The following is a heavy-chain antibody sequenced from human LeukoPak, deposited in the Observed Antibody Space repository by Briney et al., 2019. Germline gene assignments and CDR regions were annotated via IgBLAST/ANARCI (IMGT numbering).Heavy chain of an antibody. Sequence: NPSETLSLTCAVYGGSFSGYYWSWIRQPPGKGLEWIGEINHSGSTNYNPSLKSRVTISVDTSKNQFSLKLSSVTAADTAVYYCARGLGDTASWGQGTLVTVSS. V-gene: IGHV4-34*01. CDR1: GGSFSGYY. J-gene: IGHJ4*02. D-gene: IGHD5-18*01. CDR3: ARGLGDTAS. CDR2: INHSGST.